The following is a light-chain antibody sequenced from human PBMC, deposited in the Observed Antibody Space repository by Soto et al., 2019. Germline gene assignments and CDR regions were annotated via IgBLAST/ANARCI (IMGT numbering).Light chain of an antibody. J-gene: IGKJ5*01. CDR2: DAS. CDR1: QSISSW. CDR3: QQLNSYLIT. V-gene: IGKV1-5*01. Sequence: DIQMTQSPSTLSASVGDRVTITCRASQSISSWLAWYQQKPGKAPKLLIYDASSLQSGVPSRFSGSGSGTDFTLTISSLQPEEFATYYCQQLNSYLITFGQGTRLEIK.